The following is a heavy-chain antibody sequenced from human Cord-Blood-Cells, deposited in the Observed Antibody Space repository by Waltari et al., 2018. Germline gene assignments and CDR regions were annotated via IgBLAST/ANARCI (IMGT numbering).Heavy chain of an antibody. CDR1: GFTLSSYA. CDR2: ISYDGSNK. J-gene: IGHJ4*02. V-gene: IGHV3-30*04. Sequence: QVQLVESGGGVVQPGRSLRLSCAASGFTLSSYAMHWVRQAPGKGLEWVAVISYDGSNKYYADSVKGRFTISRDNSKNTLYLQMNSLRAEDTAVYYCARAAGGSYFDYWGQGTLVTVSS. CDR3: ARAAGGSYFDY. D-gene: IGHD1-26*01.